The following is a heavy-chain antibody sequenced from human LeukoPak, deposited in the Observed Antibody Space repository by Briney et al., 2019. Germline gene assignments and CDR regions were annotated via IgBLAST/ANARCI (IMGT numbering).Heavy chain of an antibody. CDR3: VRDDGGAGQNFDY. V-gene: IGHV3-74*01. CDR1: AFTFRNYL. J-gene: IGHJ4*02. Sequence: GRSLRLSCAASAFTFRNYLMHSVRQAPGKGLVCVSRISSDGSGTAYADFVKGRFSISRDNAKNTLYLQMTSLRAEDTAVYYCVRDDGGAGQNFDYWGQGTLVTVSS. D-gene: IGHD3-16*01. CDR2: ISSDGSGT.